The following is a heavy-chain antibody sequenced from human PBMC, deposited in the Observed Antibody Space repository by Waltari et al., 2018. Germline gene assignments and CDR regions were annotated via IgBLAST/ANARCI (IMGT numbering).Heavy chain of an antibody. CDR1: GVSVTTDSRNPS. Sequence: QAQLRVSGPGLVRPSGHLCLPCSVSGVSVTTDSRNPSWGWLRQPPGRGLEWIGYVYYTGAMNYNPSLKSRVTISLDTSKSQFSLRLNSVTAADTAVYYCALGEFKDMFYVMDVWGQGTTVTVAS. CDR2: VYYTGAM. J-gene: IGHJ6*02. V-gene: IGHV4-61*01. D-gene: IGHD3-16*01. CDR3: ALGEFKDMFYVMDV.